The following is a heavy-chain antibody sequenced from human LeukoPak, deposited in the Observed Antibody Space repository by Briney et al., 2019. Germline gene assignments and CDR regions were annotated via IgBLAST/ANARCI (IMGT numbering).Heavy chain of an antibody. D-gene: IGHD6-19*01. Sequence: GGSLRLSCAASGFTFSSYAISWVRQAPGKGLELVSAISGSGGSTYYADSVKGRFTISRDNSKNTLYLQMNSLRAEDTAVYYCAKPYSSGWTEYFQHWGQGTLVTVSS. CDR1: GFTFSSYA. CDR2: ISGSGGST. V-gene: IGHV3-23*01. J-gene: IGHJ1*01. CDR3: AKPYSSGWTEYFQH.